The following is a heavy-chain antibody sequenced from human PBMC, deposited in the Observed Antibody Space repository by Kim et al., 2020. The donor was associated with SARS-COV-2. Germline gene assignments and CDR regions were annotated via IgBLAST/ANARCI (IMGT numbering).Heavy chain of an antibody. D-gene: IGHD3-22*01. CDR1: GGSISSYY. J-gene: IGHJ4*02. Sequence: SETLSLTCTVSGGSISSYYWSWIRQPPGKGLEWIGYIYYSGSTNYNPSLKSRVTISVDTSKNQFSLKLSSVTAADTAVYYCARAYYYDPHFDYWGQGTLVTVSS. V-gene: IGHV4-59*13. CDR3: ARAYYYDPHFDY. CDR2: IYYSGST.